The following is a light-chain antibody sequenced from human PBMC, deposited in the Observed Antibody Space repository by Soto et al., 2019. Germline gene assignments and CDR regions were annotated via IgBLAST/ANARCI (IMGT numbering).Light chain of an antibody. CDR1: SSDVGAYNY. V-gene: IGLV2-14*01. CDR3: SSYTTRSTVV. J-gene: IGLJ2*01. Sequence: QSFLRQPASVSGSPGQSITISCTGTSSDVGAYNYVSWYQHLPGKAPKLMIFEVTNRPSGVSNRFSGSQSGNTASLTISGLQAEDEADYYCSSYTTRSTVVFGGGTKVTVL. CDR2: EVT.